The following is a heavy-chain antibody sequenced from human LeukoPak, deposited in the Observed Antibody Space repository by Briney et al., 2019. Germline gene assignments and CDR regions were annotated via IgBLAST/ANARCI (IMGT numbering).Heavy chain of an antibody. J-gene: IGHJ5*02. CDR3: ARDLGNSESWFDP. CDR2: IYYSGST. V-gene: IGHV4-59*01. CDR1: GGSISSYY. Sequence: SETLSLTCTVSGGSISSYYWSWIRQPPGKGLEWIGYIYYSGSTNYNPSLKSRVTISADTSKNQFSLKLSSVTAADTALYYCARDLGNSESWFDPWGQGTLVTVSS. D-gene: IGHD3-16*01.